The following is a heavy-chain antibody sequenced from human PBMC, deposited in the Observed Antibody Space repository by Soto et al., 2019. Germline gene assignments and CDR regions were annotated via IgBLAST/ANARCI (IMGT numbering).Heavy chain of an antibody. CDR1: GGSFSGYY. D-gene: IGHD6-19*01. V-gene: IGHV4-34*01. Sequence: SETLSLTCAVDGGSFSGYYWTWIRQPPGTGLEWIGEINHSGTSNYSPSLKSRVTISVDTSRNQFSLKLSSVTAADTAVYYCARKGSDWFFDYWGQGTLVTAPQ. J-gene: IGHJ4*02. CDR3: ARKGSDWFFDY. CDR2: INHSGTS.